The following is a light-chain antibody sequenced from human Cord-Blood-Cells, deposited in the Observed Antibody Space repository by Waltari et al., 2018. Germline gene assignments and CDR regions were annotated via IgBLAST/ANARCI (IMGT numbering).Light chain of an antibody. CDR1: QDISNY. Sequence: DIQMTQSPSSLSASVGDRVTITCQASQDISNYLNWYQQKPGKAPKLLIYDASNLETEVPSRFSGSGSGTDFTFTISSLQPEDIATYYCQQYDNLPFTFGGGTKVEIK. J-gene: IGKJ4*01. CDR2: DAS. CDR3: QQYDNLPFT. V-gene: IGKV1-33*01.